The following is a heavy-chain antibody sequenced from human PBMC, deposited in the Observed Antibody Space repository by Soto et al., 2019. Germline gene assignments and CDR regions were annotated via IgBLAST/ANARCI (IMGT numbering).Heavy chain of an antibody. D-gene: IGHD2-8*01. Sequence: LSLTCTVSGGSINNHYLSWIRQPPGKGLEWIGYIYYTGSTSYNPSLESRVTMSVDTSKDQFSLNLTSLTAADTAIYYCARANWYSEYWGQGTLVTVSS. CDR2: IYYTGST. V-gene: IGHV4-59*11. CDR1: GGSINNHY. J-gene: IGHJ4*02. CDR3: ARANWYSEY.